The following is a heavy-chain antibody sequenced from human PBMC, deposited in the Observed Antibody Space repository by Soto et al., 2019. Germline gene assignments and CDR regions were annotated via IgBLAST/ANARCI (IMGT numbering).Heavy chain of an antibody. V-gene: IGHV3-21*01. CDR2: ISSSSSYI. CDR1: GFTFSSYS. CDR3: AREMYHDFWSGYSDGMDV. Sequence: EVQLVESGGGLVKPGGSLRLSCAASGFTFSSYSMNWVRQAPGKGLEWVSSISSSSSYIYYADSVKGRFTISRDNAKNSLYLQMNSLRAEDTAVYYCAREMYHDFWSGYSDGMDVWGQGTTVTVSS. J-gene: IGHJ6*02. D-gene: IGHD3-3*01.